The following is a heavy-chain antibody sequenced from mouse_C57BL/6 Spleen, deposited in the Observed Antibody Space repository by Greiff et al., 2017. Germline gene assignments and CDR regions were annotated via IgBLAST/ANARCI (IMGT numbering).Heavy chain of an antibody. CDR3: ARGGGYEDY. V-gene: IGHV5-4*03. CDR2: ISDGGSYT. J-gene: IGHJ2*01. CDR1: GFTFSSYA. D-gene: IGHD2-2*01. Sequence: EVKLVESGGGLVKPGGSLKLSCAASGFTFSSYAMSWVRQTPEKRLEWVATISDGGSYTYYPDNVKGRFTISRDNAKNNLYLQMSHLKSEDTAMYYCARGGGYEDYWGQGTTLTVSS.